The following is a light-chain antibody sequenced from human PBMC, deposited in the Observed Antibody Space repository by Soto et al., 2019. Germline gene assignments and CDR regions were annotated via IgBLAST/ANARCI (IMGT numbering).Light chain of an antibody. CDR1: SSNIGAGYD. J-gene: IGLJ3*02. Sequence: QSVLTQPPSVSGAPGQRVTISCTGSSSNIGAGYDVHWYQQLPGTAPKLFIFGNSNRPSGVPDRFSGSKSGTSASLAITGLQAEDEADYYCQSYDSSLSGWVFGGGTKLPVL. CDR3: QSYDSSLSGWV. CDR2: GNS. V-gene: IGLV1-40*01.